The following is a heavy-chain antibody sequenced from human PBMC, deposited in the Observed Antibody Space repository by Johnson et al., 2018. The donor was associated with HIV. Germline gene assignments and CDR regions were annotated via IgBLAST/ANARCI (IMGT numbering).Heavy chain of an antibody. CDR1: GFTFSSYA. CDR2: ISYDGSNK. Sequence: QVQLVESGGGVVQPGRSLRLSCAASGFTFSSYAMHWVRQAPGKGLEWVAVISYDGSNKYYADSVKGRFIISRDNSKSPLSLQMNSLRAEDRTVYNCAKDQGVSQQWWSSAALRGAFDIWGQGTMVTVSS. D-gene: IGHD2-15*01. J-gene: IGHJ3*02. V-gene: IGHV3-30*04. CDR3: AKDQGVSQQWWSSAALRGAFDI.